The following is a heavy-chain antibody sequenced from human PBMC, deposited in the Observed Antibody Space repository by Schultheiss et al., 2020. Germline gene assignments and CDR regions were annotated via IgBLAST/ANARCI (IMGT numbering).Heavy chain of an antibody. CDR2: ISSSSSYT. V-gene: IGHV3-11*06. CDR1: GFTFSDYY. Sequence: GGSLRLSCAASGFTFSDYYMSWIRQAPGKGLEWVSYISSSSSYTNYADSVKGRFTISRDNSKNTLYLQMNSLRAEDTAVYYCAREGDYYMDVWGKGTTVTVSS. J-gene: IGHJ6*03. CDR3: AREGDYYMDV.